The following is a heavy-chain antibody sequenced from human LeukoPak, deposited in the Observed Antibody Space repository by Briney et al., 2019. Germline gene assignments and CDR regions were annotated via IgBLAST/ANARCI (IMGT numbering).Heavy chain of an antibody. CDR3: ARERAPNKLTGIVVVRLTN. J-gene: IGHJ4*02. CDR1: EYTFTTYY. Sequence: ASVKVSCKASEYTFTTYYMHWVRQAPGQGLESMGWINPNSGGTNYAQKFQGRVTMTRDTSISTAYMELSRLRSDDTAVYYCARERAPNKLTGIVVVRLTNWGQGTLVTVSS. CDR2: INPNSGGT. V-gene: IGHV1-2*02. D-gene: IGHD3-22*01.